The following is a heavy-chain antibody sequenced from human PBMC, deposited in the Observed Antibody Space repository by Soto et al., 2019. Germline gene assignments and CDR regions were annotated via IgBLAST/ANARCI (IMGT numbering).Heavy chain of an antibody. CDR2: IYYSGST. CDR1: GGSISSSGYY. CDR3: VRANSFDY. V-gene: IGHV4-61*08. Sequence: SETLSLTWTVSGGSISSSGYYWGWIRQAPGKGLEWIGDIYYSGSTNYNPSVKSRVTISVDTSKNLFSLKLTSVTAADTAVYYCVRANSFDYWGQGTLVTVSS. J-gene: IGHJ4*02.